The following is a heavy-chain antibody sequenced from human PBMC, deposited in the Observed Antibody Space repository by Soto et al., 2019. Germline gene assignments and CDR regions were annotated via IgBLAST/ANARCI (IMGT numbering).Heavy chain of an antibody. D-gene: IGHD6-13*01. CDR1: GGSISSYY. CDR3: ARGRAGDAFDI. CDR2: IYYSGST. J-gene: IGHJ3*02. V-gene: IGHV4-59*01. Sequence: SETLSLTCTVSGGSISSYYWSWIRQPPGKGLEWIGYIYYSGSTNYNPSLKSRVTISVDTSKNQFSLKLSSVTAAGTAVYYCARGRAGDAFDIWGQGTMVTVSS.